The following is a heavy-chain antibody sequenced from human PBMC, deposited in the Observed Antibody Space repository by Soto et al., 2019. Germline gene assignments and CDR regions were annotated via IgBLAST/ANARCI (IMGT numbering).Heavy chain of an antibody. CDR3: VREGGYTFDY. Sequence: SETLSLTCSVSGGSMTSGDYYWSCIRQPPGKGLEWIGYIYYSGSTFYNPSLKSRVTISGDTSKNQFSLKLTSVTAADTAVYYCVREGGYTFDYWGQGTLVTV. J-gene: IGHJ4*02. CDR2: IYYSGST. V-gene: IGHV4-30-4*01. CDR1: GGSMTSGDYY. D-gene: IGHD3-22*01.